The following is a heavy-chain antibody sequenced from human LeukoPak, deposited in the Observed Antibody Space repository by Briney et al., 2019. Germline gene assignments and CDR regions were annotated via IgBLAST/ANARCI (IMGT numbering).Heavy chain of an antibody. CDR1: GGSISSYY. Sequence: SETLSLTCTVSGGSISSYYWSWIRQPPGKGLEWIGEINHSGSTNYNPSLKSRVTISVDTSKNQFSLKLSSVTAADTAVYYCARQGRRPYWGQGTLVTVSS. V-gene: IGHV4-34*01. CDR3: ARQGRRPY. CDR2: INHSGST. J-gene: IGHJ4*02.